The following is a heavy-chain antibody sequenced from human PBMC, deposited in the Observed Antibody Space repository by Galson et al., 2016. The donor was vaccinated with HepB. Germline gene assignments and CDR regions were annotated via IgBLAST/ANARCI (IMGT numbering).Heavy chain of an antibody. Sequence: SETLSLTCTVTGGSFTSYYWSWIRQPPGKGLERIGCVHYTGATNYNPSLKSRVTFSMDTSKSQFSLHLSSVTVADTAVYYCARSRPSPAWSFGQYRYGMDVWGKGTTVIVSS. D-gene: IGHD3-10*01. CDR1: GGSFTSYY. J-gene: IGHJ6*04. CDR2: VHYTGAT. CDR3: ARSRPSPAWSFGQYRYGMDV. V-gene: IGHV4-59*01.